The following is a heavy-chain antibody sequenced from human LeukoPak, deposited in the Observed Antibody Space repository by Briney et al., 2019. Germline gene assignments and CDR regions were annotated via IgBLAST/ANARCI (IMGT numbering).Heavy chain of an antibody. CDR2: ISGSGGST. CDR1: GFTFSSYA. CDR3: ANSYYDSSGYYMDAFDI. D-gene: IGHD3-22*01. J-gene: IGHJ3*02. V-gene: IGHV3-23*01. Sequence: GGSLRLSCAASGFTFSSYAMSWVRQAPGKGLEWVSAISGSGGSTYCADSVKGRFTISRDNSKNTLYLQMNSLRAEDTAVYYCANSYYDSSGYYMDAFDIWGQGTMVTASS.